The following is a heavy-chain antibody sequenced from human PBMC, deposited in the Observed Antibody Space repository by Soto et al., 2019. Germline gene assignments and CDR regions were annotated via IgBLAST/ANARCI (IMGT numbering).Heavy chain of an antibody. Sequence: EVQLVESGGGLVQPGGSLRLSCAASGFTFSSYDMHWVRKATGKGLEWVSAIGTAGDTYYPGSVKGRFTISRENAKNSLYLQMNSLRAGDTAVYYCARGYCTNGVCWGGYYGMDVWGQGTTVTVSS. D-gene: IGHD2-8*01. CDR3: ARGYCTNGVCWGGYYGMDV. CDR2: IGTAGDT. V-gene: IGHV3-13*01. CDR1: GFTFSSYD. J-gene: IGHJ6*02.